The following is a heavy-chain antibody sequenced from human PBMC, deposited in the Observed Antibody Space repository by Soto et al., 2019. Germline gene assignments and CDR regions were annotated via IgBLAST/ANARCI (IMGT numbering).Heavy chain of an antibody. CDR2: ISAYNGNT. CDR3: ARNSIAAAAMDY. J-gene: IGHJ4*02. D-gene: IGHD6-13*01. V-gene: IGHV1-18*04. CDR1: GYTFTSYG. Sequence: APLKRSCKASGYTFTSYGISWLSQAPGQGLEWMGWISAYNGNTNYAQKLQGRVTMTTDTSTSTAYMELRSLRSDDAAVYYCARNSIAAAAMDYWGQGTLVTVSS.